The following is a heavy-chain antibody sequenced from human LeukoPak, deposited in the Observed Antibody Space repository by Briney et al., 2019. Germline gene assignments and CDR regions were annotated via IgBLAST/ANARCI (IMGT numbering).Heavy chain of an antibody. CDR3: AKEAGELYFDY. D-gene: IGHD1-26*01. V-gene: IGHV1-69*05. Sequence: SVRVSCKASGGTFSSYAISWVRQAPGQGLEWMGGIIPIFGTANYAQKFQGRVTITTDESTSTAYMELSSLRSEDTAVYYCAKEAGELYFDYWGQGTLVTVSS. CDR1: GGTFSSYA. CDR2: IIPIFGTA. J-gene: IGHJ4*02.